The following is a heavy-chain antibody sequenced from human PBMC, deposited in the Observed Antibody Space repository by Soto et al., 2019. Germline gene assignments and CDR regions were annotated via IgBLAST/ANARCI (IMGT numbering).Heavy chain of an antibody. CDR3: ARVVVAATDDAFDI. V-gene: IGHV6-1*01. CDR2: TYYRSRWYN. CDR1: LDSVSSISAA. D-gene: IGHD2-15*01. Sequence: QTLSLTCAISLDSVSSISAAWNWIRQSPSRGLEWLGRTYYRSRWYNDYAVSVKSRITINPDTSKNQFSLQLNSVAPEDTAVYYRARVVVAATDDAFDIWGQGTMVTVSS. J-gene: IGHJ3*02.